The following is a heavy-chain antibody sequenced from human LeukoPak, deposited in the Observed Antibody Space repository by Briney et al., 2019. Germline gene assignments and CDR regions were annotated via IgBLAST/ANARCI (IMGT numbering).Heavy chain of an antibody. V-gene: IGHV3-66*01. Sequence: SGGSLRLSCAASGFTVSSNYMSWVRQAPGKGLEWVSVIYSGGSTYYADSVKGRFTISRDNSKNTLYLQMNSLRAEDTAVYYCARETVRDGYFDYWGQGTLVTVSS. CDR1: GFTVSSNY. J-gene: IGHJ4*02. D-gene: IGHD5-24*01. CDR3: ARETVRDGYFDY. CDR2: IYSGGST.